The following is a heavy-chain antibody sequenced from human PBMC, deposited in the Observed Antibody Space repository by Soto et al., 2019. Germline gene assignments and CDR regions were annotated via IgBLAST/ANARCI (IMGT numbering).Heavy chain of an antibody. J-gene: IGHJ5*02. CDR1: GYSISSGYY. CDR3: ASQALAAAGTRGWFDP. Sequence: PSETLSLTCAVSGYSISSGYYWGWIRQPPGKGLEWIGSIYHSGSTYYNPSLKSRVTISVDTSKNQFSLKLSSVTAADTAVYYCASQALAAAGTRGWFDPWGQGTLVTVSS. CDR2: IYHSGST. D-gene: IGHD6-13*01. V-gene: IGHV4-38-2*01.